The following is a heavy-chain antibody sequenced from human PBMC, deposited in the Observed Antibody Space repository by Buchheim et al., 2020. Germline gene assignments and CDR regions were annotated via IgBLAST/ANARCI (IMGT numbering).Heavy chain of an antibody. J-gene: IGHJ6*02. D-gene: IGHD6-13*01. CDR3: AETVAAAGPYGMDV. Sequence: QVQLVESGGGVVQPGRSLRLSCAASGFTFSSYGMHWVRQAPGKGLEWVAVISYDGSNKYYADSVKGRFTISRDNSKNTLYLQMNSLRAEDTAVYYCAETVAAAGPYGMDVWGQGTT. CDR2: ISYDGSNK. V-gene: IGHV3-30*03. CDR1: GFTFSSYG.